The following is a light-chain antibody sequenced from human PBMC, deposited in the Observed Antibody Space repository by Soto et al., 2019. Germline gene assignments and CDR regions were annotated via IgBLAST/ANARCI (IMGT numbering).Light chain of an antibody. CDR2: GKS. J-gene: IGLJ2*01. Sequence: QSVLTQPPSVSGAPGQRVTISCTGSSSNIGAGYDVHWYQQLPGTAPKLLIYGKSNRPSGVPDRFSGSKSGTSASLAITGLQAEDEADYYCQSYDRALPVVFGGGTKVTFL. CDR1: SSNIGAGYD. CDR3: QSYDRALPVV. V-gene: IGLV1-40*01.